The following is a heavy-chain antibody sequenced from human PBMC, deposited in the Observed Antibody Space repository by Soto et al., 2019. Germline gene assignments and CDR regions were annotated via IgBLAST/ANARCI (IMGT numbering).Heavy chain of an antibody. D-gene: IGHD6-13*01. CDR1: GNTFTSYH. CDR3: ARDGGPNIASAITGLGY. J-gene: IGHJ4*02. V-gene: IGHV1-46*03. Sequence: QVQLVQSGAEVKNPGASVKVSCKASGNTFTSYHIHWVRQAPGQGLEWMGVIDPSTGVTTYAQKFQGRVTVTRDTSTTTVYMELGSLISEDRAVYYWARDGGPNIASAITGLGYWGQGTLVTVSS. CDR2: IDPSTGVT.